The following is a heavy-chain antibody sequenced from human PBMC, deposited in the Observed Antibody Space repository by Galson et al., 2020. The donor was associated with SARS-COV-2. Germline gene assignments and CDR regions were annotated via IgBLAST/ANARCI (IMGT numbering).Heavy chain of an antibody. J-gene: IGHJ6*02. CDR3: ARGGNYYYGMDV. CDR1: GFTFSSFS. CDR2: IPSSTSTI. V-gene: IGHV3-48*04. D-gene: IGHD3-16*01. Sequence: GESLKISCAASGFTFSSFSMNWVRQAPGKGLEWVSYIPSSTSTIKYADSVKGRFIISRDNAKNSLYLEMNSLRAEDTAVYYCARGGNYYYGMDVWGQGTTVTVSS.